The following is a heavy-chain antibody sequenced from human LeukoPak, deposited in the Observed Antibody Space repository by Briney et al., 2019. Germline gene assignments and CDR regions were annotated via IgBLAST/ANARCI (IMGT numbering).Heavy chain of an antibody. D-gene: IGHD1-26*01. Sequence: GGSLRLSCAASGFTFSSYEMTWVRQASGKGLEWISHISGSGSATSYADSVKGRFSIARDNAENSLSLQLNSLRAEDTAVYYCARVGVGATPFDYWGQGTLVTVSS. V-gene: IGHV3-48*03. CDR3: ARVGVGATPFDY. J-gene: IGHJ4*02. CDR1: GFTFSSYE. CDR2: ISGSGSAT.